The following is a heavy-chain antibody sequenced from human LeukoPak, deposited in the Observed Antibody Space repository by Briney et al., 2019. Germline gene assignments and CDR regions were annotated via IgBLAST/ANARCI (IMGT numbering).Heavy chain of an antibody. CDR3: AKTRRWEIAAAGTFDY. CDR2: IGSGGGT. Sequence: GGSLRLSCAASGFTFNTFEMNWVRQAPGKGLEWVSAIGSGGGTYYADSVKGRFTISRDNSKNTLYLQMNSLRAEDTAVYYCAKTRRWEIAAAGTFDYWGQGTLVTVSS. CDR1: GFTFNTFE. D-gene: IGHD6-13*01. V-gene: IGHV3-23*01. J-gene: IGHJ4*02.